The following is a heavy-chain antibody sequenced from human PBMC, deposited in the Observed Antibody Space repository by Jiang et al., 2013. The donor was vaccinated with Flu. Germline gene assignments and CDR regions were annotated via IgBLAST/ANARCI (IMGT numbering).Heavy chain of an antibody. Sequence: GTNYAQKSQGRVTMTRDTSISTAYMELSRLTSDDTAVYYCARVRSNGVLMIVRGDAFDIWGQGTMVTVSS. CDR3: ARVRSNGVLMIVRGDAFDI. D-gene: IGHD3-22*01. V-gene: IGHV1-2*02. J-gene: IGHJ3*02. CDR2: GT.